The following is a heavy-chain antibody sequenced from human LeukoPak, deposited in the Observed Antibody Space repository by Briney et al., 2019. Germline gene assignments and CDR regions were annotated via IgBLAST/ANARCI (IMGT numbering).Heavy chain of an antibody. D-gene: IGHD3-3*01. CDR3: ARGKNDFWSGYYYDAFDI. J-gene: IGHJ3*02. V-gene: IGHV1-69*13. CDR2: IIPIFGTA. Sequence: SVKVSCKASGGTFSSYAISWVRQAPGQGLEWMGGIIPIFGTANYAQKFQGRVTITADESTSTAYTELSSLRSEDTAVYYCARGKNDFWSGYYYDAFDIWGQGTMVTVSS. CDR1: GGTFSSYA.